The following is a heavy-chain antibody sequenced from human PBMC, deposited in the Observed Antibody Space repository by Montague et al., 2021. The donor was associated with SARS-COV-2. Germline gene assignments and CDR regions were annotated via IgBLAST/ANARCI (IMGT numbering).Heavy chain of an antibody. CDR2: IDWDDDK. CDR1: GFSLSTSGMC. D-gene: IGHD5-18*01. CDR3: ARIPVGGTAMDQYYYYYGMDV. V-gene: IGHV2-70*01. J-gene: IGHJ6*02. Sequence: PALVKPTQTLTLTCTFSGFSLSTSGMCVSWIRQPLGKALEWLALIDWDDDKYYSTSLKTRLTISKDTSKNQVVLTMTNMDPVDTATYYCARIPVGGTAMDQYYYYYGMDVWGQGTTVTVSS.